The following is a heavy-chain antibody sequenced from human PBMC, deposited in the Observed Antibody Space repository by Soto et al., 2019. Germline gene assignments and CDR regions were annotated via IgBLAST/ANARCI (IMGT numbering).Heavy chain of an antibody. D-gene: IGHD2-15*01. CDR1: GGSISSGGYS. CDR3: ARVQIGLLHFDY. V-gene: IGHV4-30-2*01. Sequence: SETLSLTCAVSGGSISSGGYSWSWIRQPPGKGLEWIGYIYHSGSTYYNPSLKNRVTISVDRSNNQFSLKLSSVTAADTAVYYCARVQIGLLHFDYWGQGTLVTVSS. J-gene: IGHJ4*02. CDR2: IYHSGST.